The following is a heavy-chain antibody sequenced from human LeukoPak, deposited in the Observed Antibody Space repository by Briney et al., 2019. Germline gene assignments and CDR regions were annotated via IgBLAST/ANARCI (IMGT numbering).Heavy chain of an antibody. Sequence: PGGSLRLSCAASGFTFSSYSMNWVRQAPGKGLEWVSSISSSSSHIYYADSVKGRFTISRDNSKNTLYLQMNSLRAEDTAVYYCAKESSSWFHYFDYWGQGTLVTVSS. CDR1: GFTFSSYS. CDR2: ISSSSSHI. J-gene: IGHJ4*02. V-gene: IGHV3-21*04. CDR3: AKESSSWFHYFDY. D-gene: IGHD6-13*01.